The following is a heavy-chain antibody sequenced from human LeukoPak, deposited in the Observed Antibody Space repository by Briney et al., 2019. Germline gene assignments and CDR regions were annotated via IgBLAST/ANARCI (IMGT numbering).Heavy chain of an antibody. Sequence: GSLRLSRAASGFTFSSYAMHWVRQAPGKGLEWVAVISYDGSNKYYADSVKGRFTISRDNSKNTLYLQMNSLRAEDTAVYYCAKLSSWYEPTSDYWGQGTLVTVSS. D-gene: IGHD6-13*01. J-gene: IGHJ4*02. CDR3: AKLSSWYEPTSDY. V-gene: IGHV3-30-3*02. CDR1: GFTFSSYA. CDR2: ISYDGSNK.